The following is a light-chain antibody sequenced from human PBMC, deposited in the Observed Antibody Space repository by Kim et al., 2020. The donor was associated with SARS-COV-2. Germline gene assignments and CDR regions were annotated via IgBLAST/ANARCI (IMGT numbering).Light chain of an antibody. J-gene: IGKJ4*01. Sequence: SASTGDRVTITCRASQGISSYLAWYQQKPGKAPKLLIYAASTLQSGVPSKFSGSGSGTDFTLTISCLQSEDFATYYCQQYYSYPLTFGGGTKLE. CDR2: AAS. V-gene: IGKV1-8*01. CDR1: QGISSY. CDR3: QQYYSYPLT.